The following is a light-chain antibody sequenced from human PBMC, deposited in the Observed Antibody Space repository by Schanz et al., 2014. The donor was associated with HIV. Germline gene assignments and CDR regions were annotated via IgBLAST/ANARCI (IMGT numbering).Light chain of an antibody. V-gene: IGKV3-20*01. CDR3: HQYAGS. CDR2: SAS. CDR1: QTVSSNS. J-gene: IGKJ5*01. Sequence: EIVLTQSPVILSLSPGERATLSCRASQTVSSNSLGWYQQKRGQVPRLLIYSASRRANGIPDRFSGSASGTDFTLTISRLEPEDFAVYYCHQYAGSFGQGTRLEIK.